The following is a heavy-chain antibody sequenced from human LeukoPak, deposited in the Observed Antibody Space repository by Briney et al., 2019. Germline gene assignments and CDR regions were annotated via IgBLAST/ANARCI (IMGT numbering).Heavy chain of an antibody. CDR2: ISTYDGNT. J-gene: IGHJ6*02. Sequence: ASVKVSCKASGYTFTSYGISWVRQAPGQGLEWMGWISTYDGNTNYAQKFQGRVTMTTDTSTSTAYMELRSLRSHDTAVYYCARDPDCSGGRCYSWGNGMDVWGQGTTATVSS. CDR1: GYTFTSYG. V-gene: IGHV1-18*01. CDR3: ARDPDCSGGRCYSWGNGMDV. D-gene: IGHD2-15*01.